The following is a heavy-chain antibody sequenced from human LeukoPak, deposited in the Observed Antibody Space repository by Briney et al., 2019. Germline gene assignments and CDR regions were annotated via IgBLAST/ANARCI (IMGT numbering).Heavy chain of an antibody. J-gene: IGHJ4*02. CDR3: ARVMFGSYIDY. CDR2: INPNSGGT. Sequence: ASVKVSCKASGYTFTRYYMHWVRQAPGQGLEGMGWINPNSGGTDYAQKFQGRVTMTRDTSISTAYMELSRLRSDDTAVYYCARVMFGSYIDYWGQGTLVTVSS. D-gene: IGHD3-16*01. V-gene: IGHV1-2*02. CDR1: GYTFTRYY.